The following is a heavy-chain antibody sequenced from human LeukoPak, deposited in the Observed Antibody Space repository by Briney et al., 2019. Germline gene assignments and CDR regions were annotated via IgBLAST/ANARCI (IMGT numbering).Heavy chain of an antibody. CDR2: IYHSGST. D-gene: IGHD5-12*01. CDR1: GFTFSNAW. V-gene: IGHV4-38-2*02. J-gene: IGHJ4*02. Sequence: GSLRLSCAASGFTFSNAWMSWVRQAPGKGLEWIGSIYHSGSTYYNPSLKSRVTISVDTSKNQFSLKLSSVTAADTAVYYCARDILSGYDRDYWGQGTLVTVSS. CDR3: ARDILSGYDRDY.